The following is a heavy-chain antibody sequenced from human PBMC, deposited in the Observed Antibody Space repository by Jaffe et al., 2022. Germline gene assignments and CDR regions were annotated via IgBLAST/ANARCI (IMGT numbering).Heavy chain of an antibody. J-gene: IGHJ5*02. D-gene: IGHD2-15*01. V-gene: IGHV4-39*01. CDR1: GGSISSSSYY. CDR2: IYYSGST. Sequence: QLQLQESGPGLVKPSETLSLTCTVSGGSISSSSYYWGWIRQPPGKGLEWIGSIYYSGSTYYNPSLKSRVTISVDTSKNQFSLKLSSVTAADTAVYYCARHTPSYSSSWYGPYCSGGSCYLNWFDPWGQGTLVTVSS. CDR3: ARHTPSYSSSWYGPYCSGGSCYLNWFDP.